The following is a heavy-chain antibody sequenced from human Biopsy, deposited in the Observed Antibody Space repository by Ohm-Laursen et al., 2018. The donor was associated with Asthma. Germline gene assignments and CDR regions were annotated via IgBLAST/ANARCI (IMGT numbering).Heavy chain of an antibody. CDR1: GGSISSGGYS. CDR3: VRVKDGYNFDY. CDR2: IYHSGST. J-gene: IGHJ4*02. D-gene: IGHD5-24*01. V-gene: IGHV4-30-2*01. Sequence: SDTLSLTWAVSGGSISSGGYSWSWIRQPPGKGLEWIGYIYHSGSTYYNPSLKSRVTISVDRSKNQFSLKLSSVTAADTAVYYCVRVKDGYNFDYWGQGTLVTVSS.